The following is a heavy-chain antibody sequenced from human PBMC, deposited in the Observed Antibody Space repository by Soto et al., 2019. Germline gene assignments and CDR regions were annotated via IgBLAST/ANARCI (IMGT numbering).Heavy chain of an antibody. J-gene: IGHJ4*02. CDR1: GDSFSGDDYY. Sequence: PSETLSLTCTVSGDSFSGDDYYWSWIRQPPGKGLEWIGYISYRVDTYYSPSLKSRVTMSIDTSKNQFSLNVSSVTAADTAVYYCARVAGVAYCGGDCYHFDYWGQGTLVTVSS. V-gene: IGHV4-30-4*01. CDR2: ISYRVDT. D-gene: IGHD2-21*02. CDR3: ARVAGVAYCGGDCYHFDY.